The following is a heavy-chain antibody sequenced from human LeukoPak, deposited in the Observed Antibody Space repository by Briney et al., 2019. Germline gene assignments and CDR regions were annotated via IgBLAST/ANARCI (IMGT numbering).Heavy chain of an antibody. V-gene: IGHV4-39*01. CDR2: IYYSGST. CDR3: ARQGVIVRAGVGDFDY. Sequence: KTSETLSLTCTVSVGSIISSNYYWGWIRQPPGKGLEWIASIYYSGSTHYNPSLKSRVTISVDTSKNQFSLKLSSVTAADTAVYHCARQGVIVRAGVGDFDYWGQGTLVTVSS. D-gene: IGHD1-26*01. CDR1: VGSIISSNYY. J-gene: IGHJ4*02.